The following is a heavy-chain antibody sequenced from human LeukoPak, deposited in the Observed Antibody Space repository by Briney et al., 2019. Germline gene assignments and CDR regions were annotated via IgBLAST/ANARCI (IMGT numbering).Heavy chain of an antibody. D-gene: IGHD3-9*01. CDR3: ARDTLNGPFVISLDY. J-gene: IGHJ4*02. CDR1: GGSIRSTNYF. Sequence: TSETLSLICTVSGGSIRSTNYFWGWIRQPPGKGLEWIGSVYYSGNTYYNASVTSRVTISVDTSENQFSLRLSSVTAADTAVYYCARDTLNGPFVISLDYWGQGALVTVSS. V-gene: IGHV4-39*02. CDR2: VYYSGNT.